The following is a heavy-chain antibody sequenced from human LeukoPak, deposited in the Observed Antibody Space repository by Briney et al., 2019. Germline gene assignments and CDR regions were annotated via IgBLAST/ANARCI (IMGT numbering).Heavy chain of an antibody. CDR3: ARDFCSSTSCYPDY. D-gene: IGHD2-2*01. Sequence: PGGSLRLSCAASGFTFSSYAMHWVRQAPGKGLEWVAVISYDGSNKYYADSVKGRFTISRGNSKNTLYLQMNSLRAEDTAVYYCARDFCSSTSCYPDYWGQGTLVTVSS. J-gene: IGHJ4*02. V-gene: IGHV3-30-3*01. CDR2: ISYDGSNK. CDR1: GFTFSSYA.